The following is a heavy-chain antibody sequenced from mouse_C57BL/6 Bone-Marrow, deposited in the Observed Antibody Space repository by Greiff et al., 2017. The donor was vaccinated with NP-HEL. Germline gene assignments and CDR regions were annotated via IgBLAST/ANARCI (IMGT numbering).Heavy chain of an antibody. J-gene: IGHJ4*01. D-gene: IGHD1-1*01. CDR1: GYTFTDYN. V-gene: IGHV1-18*01. Sequence: DVQLQESGPELVKPGASVKIPCKASGYTFTDYNMDWVKQSHGKSLEWIGDINPNNGGTIYNQKFKGKATLTEDKSSSTAYMALRSLTSEDTAVYYCARWGYYGSSYWGQGTSVTVSS. CDR3: ARWGYYGSSY. CDR2: INPNNGGT.